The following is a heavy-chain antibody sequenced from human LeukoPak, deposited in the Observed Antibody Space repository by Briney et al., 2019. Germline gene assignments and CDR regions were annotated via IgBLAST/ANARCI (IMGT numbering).Heavy chain of an antibody. D-gene: IGHD3-10*01. V-gene: IGHV4-34*01. Sequence: SETLSLTCAVYGGSFSGYYWSWIRQPPGKGLEWIGEINHSGSTNYNPSLKSRVTISVDTSKNQFTLKLSSVTAADTAVYYCARGKGAYYYGSGSYYKSYYYYGMDVWGQGTTVTVSS. CDR2: INHSGST. J-gene: IGHJ6*02. CDR3: ARGKGAYYYGSGSYYKSYYYYGMDV. CDR1: GGSFSGYY.